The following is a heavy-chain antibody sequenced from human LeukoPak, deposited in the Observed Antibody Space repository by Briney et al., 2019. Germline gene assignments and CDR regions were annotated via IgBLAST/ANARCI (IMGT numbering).Heavy chain of an antibody. J-gene: IGHJ2*01. CDR1: GGSISSGGYY. Sequence: PSETLSLTCTVSGGSISSGGYYWSWIRQHPGKGLEWIGYIYYSGSTYYNPSLKSRVTISVDTSKNQFSLKLSSVTAADTAVYYCARDLGTIAAAGTLPWWYFDLWGRGTLVTVSS. CDR3: ARDLGTIAAAGTLPWWYFDL. V-gene: IGHV4-31*03. CDR2: IYYSGST. D-gene: IGHD6-13*01.